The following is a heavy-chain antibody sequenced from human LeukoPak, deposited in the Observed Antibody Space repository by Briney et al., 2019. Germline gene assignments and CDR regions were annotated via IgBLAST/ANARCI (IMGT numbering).Heavy chain of an antibody. CDR2: IRYDGSNK. Sequence: GGSLRLSCAASGFTFSSYGMHWVRQAPGKGLEWVAFIRYDGSNKYYADSVKGRFTISRDNSKNTLYLQMNSLRAEDTAVYYCAKGRYSSGWKSSHMDVWGKGTTVTISS. V-gene: IGHV3-30*02. D-gene: IGHD6-19*01. CDR1: GFTFSSYG. CDR3: AKGRYSSGWKSSHMDV. J-gene: IGHJ6*03.